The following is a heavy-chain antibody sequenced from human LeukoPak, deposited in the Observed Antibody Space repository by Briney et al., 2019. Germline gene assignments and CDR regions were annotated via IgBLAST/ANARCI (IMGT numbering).Heavy chain of an antibody. D-gene: IGHD6-13*01. J-gene: IGHJ4*02. CDR1: GGSISSSSYY. Sequence: SETLSLTCTVSGGSISSSSYYWGWIRQPPGTGLEWIGSIYYSGSTYYNPSLKSRVTISVDTSKNQFSLKLSSVTAADTAVYYCARATAGKGFDYWGQGTLVTVSS. V-gene: IGHV4-39*01. CDR2: IYYSGST. CDR3: ARATAGKGFDY.